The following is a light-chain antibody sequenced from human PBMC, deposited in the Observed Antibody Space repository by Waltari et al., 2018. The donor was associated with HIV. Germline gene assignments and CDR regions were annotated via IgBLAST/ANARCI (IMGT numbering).Light chain of an antibody. Sequence: QSALTQPASVSGSPGQSITISCIGTSRVVGGFSLVSWYQHPPGKAPQLLIFEDTERPSGVSNRFSASKSGTTASLTISGLLAEDAADYYCCSYGGFTTYVFGSGTKVTVL. J-gene: IGLJ1*01. CDR1: SRVVGGFSL. CDR3: CSYGGFTTYV. V-gene: IGLV2-23*01. CDR2: EDT.